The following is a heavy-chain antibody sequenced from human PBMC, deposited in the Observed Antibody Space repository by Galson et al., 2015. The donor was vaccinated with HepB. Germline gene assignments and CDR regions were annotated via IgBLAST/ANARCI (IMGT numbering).Heavy chain of an antibody. D-gene: IGHD1-1*01. CDR3: ARGAAGTPAGWYFDL. J-gene: IGHJ2*01. CDR2: INTNTGNP. Sequence: SVKVSCKASGYTFTNYAMNWVRQAPGQGLEWMGWINTNTGNPTYAQAFTGRSVFSLDTSVSTAYLQISSLKAEDAAVYYCARGAAGTPAGWYFDLWGRGTLVTVSS. CDR1: GYTFTNYA. V-gene: IGHV7-4-1*02.